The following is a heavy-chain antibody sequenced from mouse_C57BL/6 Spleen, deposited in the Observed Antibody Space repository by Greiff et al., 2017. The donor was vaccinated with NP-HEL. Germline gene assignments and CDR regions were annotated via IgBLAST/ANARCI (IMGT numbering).Heavy chain of an antibody. D-gene: IGHD4-1*01. CDR3: ARRKTGDSFDY. Sequence: QVQLQQPGAELVKPGASVKLSCKASGYTFTSYWMHWVKQRPGQGLEWIGMIHPNSGSTNYNEKFKSKATLTVDKSSSTAYMQLSSLTSEDSAVYYCARRKTGDSFDYWGQGTTLTVSS. J-gene: IGHJ2*01. CDR1: GYTFTSYW. CDR2: IHPNSGST. V-gene: IGHV1-64*01.